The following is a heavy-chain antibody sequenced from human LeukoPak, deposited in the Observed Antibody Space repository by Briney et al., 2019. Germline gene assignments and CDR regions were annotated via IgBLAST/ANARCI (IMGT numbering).Heavy chain of an antibody. D-gene: IGHD3-9*01. CDR1: GYTFTGYY. J-gene: IGHJ4*02. V-gene: IGHV1-2*02. CDR2: INPNSGGT. Sequence: ASVKVSCKASGYTFTGYYMHWVRQAPGQGLEWMGWINPNSGGTNYAQKFQGRVTMTRDTSISTAHMELSRLRSDDTAVYYCASWDILTGYKADYWGQGTLVTVSS. CDR3: ASWDILTGYKADY.